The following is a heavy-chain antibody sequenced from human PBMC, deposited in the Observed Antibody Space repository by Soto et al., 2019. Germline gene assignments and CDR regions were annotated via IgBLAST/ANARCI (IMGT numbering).Heavy chain of an antibody. D-gene: IGHD3-9*01. CDR1: GGTFSSYA. CDR2: IIPIFGTA. CDR3: ERDQGRYFDWPTNPPFY. V-gene: IGHV1-69*13. J-gene: IGHJ4*02. Sequence: ASVKVSCKASGGTFSSYAISWARQAPGQGLEWMGGIIPIFGTANYAQKFQGRVTITADESTSTAYMELSSLRSGDTAVYYCERDQGRYFDWPTNPPFYWGQGTLVTVSS.